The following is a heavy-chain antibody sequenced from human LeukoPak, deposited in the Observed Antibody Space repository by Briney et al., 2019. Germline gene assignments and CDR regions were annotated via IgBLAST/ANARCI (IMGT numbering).Heavy chain of an antibody. Sequence: GGSLRLSCAASGFTFSSYAMHWVRQAPGKGLEWVAVISYDGSNKYYADSVKGRFAISRDNSKNTLYLQMNSLRAEDTAVYYCARDRGGYSGYGGDWGQGTLVTVSS. CDR2: ISYDGSNK. J-gene: IGHJ4*02. CDR3: ARDRGGYSGYGGD. CDR1: GFTFSSYA. V-gene: IGHV3-30*09. D-gene: IGHD5-12*01.